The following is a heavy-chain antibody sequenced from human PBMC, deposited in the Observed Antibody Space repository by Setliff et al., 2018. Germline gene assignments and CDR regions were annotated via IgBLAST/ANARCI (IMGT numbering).Heavy chain of an antibody. Sequence: GESLKISCKGSGYTFTSYWIGWVRHMPGKGLEWMGIIYPGDSDTRYSPSFQGQVTISADRSTRTAYLQWSSLKASDTAFYYCARSDYGDYFAWDSYGMDVWGQGTTVTVSS. V-gene: IGHV5-51*01. CDR3: ARSDYGDYFAWDSYGMDV. D-gene: IGHD4-17*01. J-gene: IGHJ6*02. CDR2: IYPGDSDT. CDR1: GYTFTSYW.